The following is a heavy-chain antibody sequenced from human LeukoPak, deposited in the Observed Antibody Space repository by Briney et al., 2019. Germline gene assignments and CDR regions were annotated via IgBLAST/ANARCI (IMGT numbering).Heavy chain of an antibody. D-gene: IGHD3-22*01. V-gene: IGHV3-74*01. Sequence: PGGSLRLSCAASGFSLKTYWMHWVRQVPGKGLEWLSRINSDGSSTTYADSVKGRFTFSRDNAKNTLYLQLNSLRAEDTAVYYCARSTRDSRGYYNTLDYWGQGTLVTVSS. CDR2: INSDGSST. J-gene: IGHJ4*02. CDR1: GFSLKTYW. CDR3: ARSTRDSRGYYNTLDY.